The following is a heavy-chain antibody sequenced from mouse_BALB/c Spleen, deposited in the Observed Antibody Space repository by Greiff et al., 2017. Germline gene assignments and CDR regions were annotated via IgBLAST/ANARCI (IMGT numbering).Heavy chain of an antibody. V-gene: IGHV5-17*02. CDR3: ARAGITTPNDAMDY. J-gene: IGHJ4*01. D-gene: IGHD2-4*01. CDR2: ISSGSSTI. Sequence: EVNLVESGGGLVQPGGSRKLSCAASGFTFSSFGMHWVRQAPEKGLEWVAYISSGSSTIYYADTVKGRFTISRDNPKNTLFLQMTSLRSEDTAMYYCARAGITTPNDAMDYWGQGTSVTVSA. CDR1: GFTFSSFG.